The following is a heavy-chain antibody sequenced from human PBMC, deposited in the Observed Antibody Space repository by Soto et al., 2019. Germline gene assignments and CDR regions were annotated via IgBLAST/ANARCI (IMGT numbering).Heavy chain of an antibody. CDR1: GGSITSGAYY. D-gene: IGHD3-22*01. Sequence: SETLSLTCAVSGGSITSGAYYWTWIRQHPGKGLEWIAYIHYSGRTYYNPSLKSRVTISVDTSNNQFSLKLSSVTAADTAVYYCARYYFDSSGYSNWFDPWGQGTLVTVS. CDR3: ARYYFDSSGYSNWFDP. V-gene: IGHV4-31*11. J-gene: IGHJ5*02. CDR2: IHYSGRT.